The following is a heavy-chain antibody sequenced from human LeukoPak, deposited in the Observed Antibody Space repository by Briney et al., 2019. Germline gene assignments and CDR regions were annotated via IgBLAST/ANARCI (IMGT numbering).Heavy chain of an antibody. CDR1: GGSLSRGGDY. CDR3: ARRFCSGGSCYSSFDY. V-gene: IGHV4-61*08. D-gene: IGHD2-15*01. CDR2: LYHSGST. Sequence: SQTLSLTCTVSGGSLSRGGDYWTWIRQPPGKGLEWIGYLYHSGSTNYNPSLKSRVTISVDTSKNRFSLKLSSVTAADTAVYYCARRFCSGGSCYSSFDYWGQGTLVTVSS. J-gene: IGHJ4*02.